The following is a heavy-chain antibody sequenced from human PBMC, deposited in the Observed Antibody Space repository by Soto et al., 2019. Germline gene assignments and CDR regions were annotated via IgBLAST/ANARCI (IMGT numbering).Heavy chain of an antibody. D-gene: IGHD3-3*01. V-gene: IGHV1-69*12. Sequence: QVQLVQSGAEVKKPGSSVNVSCKTSGGTFGNSAVTWVRQAPGQGLEWLGGFVPMFGTANYAQKFQGRATITADEPPFTAYMELDSLKTDDTAVFYCARDGDPQSAFWSGPLGGGRFDPWGQGTLVTVSS. CDR3: ARDGDPQSAFWSGPLGGGRFDP. CDR2: FVPMFGTA. CDR1: GGTFGNSA. J-gene: IGHJ5*02.